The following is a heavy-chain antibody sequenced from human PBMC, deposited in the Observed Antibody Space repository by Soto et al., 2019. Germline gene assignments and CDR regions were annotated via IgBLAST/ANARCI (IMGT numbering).Heavy chain of an antibody. CDR3: ARADAVITINFDY. J-gene: IGHJ4*02. Sequence: ASVKVSCKASGYTFTDYGINWVRQAPGQGLEWMGWISPYNDNTNYAQKFQDRVTMTTDTSTRTAYLELRSLRSDDTAVYYCARADAVITINFDYWGQGTLVTV. V-gene: IGHV1-18*01. CDR1: GYTFTDYG. CDR2: ISPYNDNT. D-gene: IGHD3-9*01.